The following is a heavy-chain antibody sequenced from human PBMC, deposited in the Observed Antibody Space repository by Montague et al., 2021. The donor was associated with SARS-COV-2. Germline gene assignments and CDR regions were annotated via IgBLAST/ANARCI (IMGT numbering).Heavy chain of an antibody. V-gene: IGHV4-4*07. J-gene: IGHJ6*02. D-gene: IGHD3-3*01. Sequence: SEALSLTCTVSGGSISSYYWSWIRQSAGKGLEWIGRIHTSGSTDYNPSLNSRVTMSVVTSKNQFSLKLSSVTAADTAVYYCASGKYYDFWSGYYSHDYVSGMNVWGQGTTVTVSS. CDR1: GGSISSYY. CDR2: IHTSGST. CDR3: ASGKYYDFWSGYYSHDYVSGMNV.